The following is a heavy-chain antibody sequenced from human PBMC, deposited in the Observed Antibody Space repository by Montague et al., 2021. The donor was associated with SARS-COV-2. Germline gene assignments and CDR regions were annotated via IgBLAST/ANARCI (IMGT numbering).Heavy chain of an antibody. V-gene: IGHV4-59*11. Sequence: SETLSLTCSVSGGSISGHYWSWIRQPPGKGLEWIGNFDHSGDTKYNPSLRSRATISVDTSKNQFALRLHPVTAADTAVYYCAREFRIELWQTNWYFGLWGRGTLVTASS. CDR2: FDHSGDT. CDR1: GGSISGHY. CDR3: AREFRIELWQTNWYFGL. D-gene: IGHD3-16*01. J-gene: IGHJ2*01.